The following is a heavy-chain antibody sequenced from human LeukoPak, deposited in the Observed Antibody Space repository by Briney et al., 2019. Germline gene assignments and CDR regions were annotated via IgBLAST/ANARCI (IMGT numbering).Heavy chain of an antibody. CDR1: GFKFDDYD. J-gene: IGHJ5*01. CDR3: ARDPFCSSSTGCYFEDWFDS. V-gene: IGHV3-20*04. D-gene: IGHD2-2*01. CDR2: ITWNGDKT. Sequence: GGSLRLSCTASGFKFDDYDMSWVRQVPGKGLEWVSGITWNGDKTGYADSVRGRFAISRGNTKKSLYLQMSSLRAEDTALYYCARDPFCSSSTGCYFEDWFDSWGPGTLVTVSS.